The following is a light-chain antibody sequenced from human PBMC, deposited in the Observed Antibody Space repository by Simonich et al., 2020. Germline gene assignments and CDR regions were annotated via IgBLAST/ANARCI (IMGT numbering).Light chain of an antibody. J-gene: IGKJ4*01. V-gene: IGKV1-NL1*01. CDR2: AAS. CDR3: QQYYGTPLT. CDR1: QSISSY. Sequence: DIQMTQSPSSLSASVGNRVTITCLASQSISSYLNWYQHKPVKAPKLLLYAASRLESGVPSRFSGSGSGTDYTLTISSLQHEDFATYYCQQYYGTPLTFGGGTKVEIK.